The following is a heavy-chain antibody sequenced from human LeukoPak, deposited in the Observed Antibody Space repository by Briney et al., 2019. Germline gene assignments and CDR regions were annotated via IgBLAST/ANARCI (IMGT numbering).Heavy chain of an antibody. Sequence: SETLSLTCAVYGGPFSGYYWSWIRRPPGKGLEWMGEINHSGSTNYNPSLKRRVSISVDTSKNQFSLKLSSVTAAETDMYYCAREKTYYDSSGNYYGGVFDHWGQGTLVTVSS. D-gene: IGHD3-22*01. J-gene: IGHJ4*02. V-gene: IGHV4-34*01. CDR1: GGPFSGYY. CDR3: AREKTYYDSSGNYYGGVFDH. CDR2: INHSGST.